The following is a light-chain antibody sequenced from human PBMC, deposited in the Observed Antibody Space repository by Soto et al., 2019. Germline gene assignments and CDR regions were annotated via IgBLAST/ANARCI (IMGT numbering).Light chain of an antibody. Sequence: DIQMTQSPSSLSASVGARVTITCQASQDITNYLNWYQQKPGKAPKLLIYVASNLETGVPSRFRRRGSRTVFTFTIRMLQTEDVATYYCQLSDNLLSTFSWRTRMEIK. J-gene: IGKJ4*01. CDR2: VAS. CDR3: QLSDNLLST. CDR1: QDITNY. V-gene: IGKV1-33*01.